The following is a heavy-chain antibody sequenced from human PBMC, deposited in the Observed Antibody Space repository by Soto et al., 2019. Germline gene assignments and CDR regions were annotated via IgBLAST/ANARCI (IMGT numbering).Heavy chain of an antibody. CDR1: GGTFSSYA. CDR2: MNPNSGNT. J-gene: IGHJ6*02. CDR3: ARDLIVLVPAANYYYGMDV. V-gene: IGHV1-8*02. D-gene: IGHD2-2*01. Sequence: ASVKVSCKASGGTFSSYAINWVRQATGQGLEWMGWMNPNSGNTGYAQKFQGRVTMTRNTSISTAYMELSSLRSEDTAVYYCARDLIVLVPAANYYYGMDVWGQGTTVTVSS.